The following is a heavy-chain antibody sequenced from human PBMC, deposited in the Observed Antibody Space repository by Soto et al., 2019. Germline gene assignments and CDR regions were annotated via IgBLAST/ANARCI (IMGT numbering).Heavy chain of an antibody. J-gene: IGHJ6*03. Sequence: GGSLRLSCAASGFTVSSNYMSWVRQAPGKGLEWVSVIYSGGSTYYADSVKGRFTISRDNSKNTLYLQMNSLRAEDTAVYYCASEVPAAMNYYYYYMDVWGKGTTVTVSS. CDR2: IYSGGST. D-gene: IGHD2-2*01. CDR1: GFTVSSNY. V-gene: IGHV3-66*01. CDR3: ASEVPAAMNYYYYYMDV.